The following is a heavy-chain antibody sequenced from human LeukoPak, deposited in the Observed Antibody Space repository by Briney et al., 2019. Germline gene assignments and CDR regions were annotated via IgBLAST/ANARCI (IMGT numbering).Heavy chain of an antibody. Sequence: GGSLRLSCAASGFTFSTYWMSWVRQAPGKGLEWVSAISGSGGSTYYADSVKGRFTTSRDNSKNTLYLQMNSLRAEDTAVYYCAKELEWELPSYWGQGTLVTVSS. D-gene: IGHD1-26*01. CDR2: ISGSGGST. J-gene: IGHJ4*02. CDR3: AKELEWELPSY. V-gene: IGHV3-23*01. CDR1: GFTFSTYW.